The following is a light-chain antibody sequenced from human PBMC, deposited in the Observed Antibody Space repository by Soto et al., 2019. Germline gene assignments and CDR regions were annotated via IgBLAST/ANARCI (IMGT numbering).Light chain of an antibody. CDR1: QSVSNNY. V-gene: IGKV3-20*01. J-gene: IGKJ1*01. CDR2: GAS. CDR3: QQYGSSPRT. Sequence: VLTQSPGTLSLSPGERATLSCRASQSVSNNYLAWYQQKPGQAPRLLIYGASSRSTGIPDRFAGSGSGTDFTLTISRLEPEDFAVYYCQQYGSSPRTFGQGTKVEVK.